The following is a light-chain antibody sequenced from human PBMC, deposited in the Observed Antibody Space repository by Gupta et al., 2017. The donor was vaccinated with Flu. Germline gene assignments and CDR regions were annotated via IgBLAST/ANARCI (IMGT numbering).Light chain of an antibody. CDR3: QQSYSTSPWT. CDR1: QSISSY. V-gene: IGKV1-39*01. Sequence: DIQMTQSPSSLSASVGDRVTITCRASQSISSYLNWYQQKPGKAPKLLIYATSSLQSGVPSRFSGSGSGTDFTLTISSLQPEDFATYYGQQSYSTSPWTFGQGTKVEIK. CDR2: ATS. J-gene: IGKJ1*01.